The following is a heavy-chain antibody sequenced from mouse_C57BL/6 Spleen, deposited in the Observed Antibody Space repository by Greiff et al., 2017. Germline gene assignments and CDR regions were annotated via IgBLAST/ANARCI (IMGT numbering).Heavy chain of an antibody. D-gene: IGHD2-2*01. CDR1: GYAFTNYL. J-gene: IGHJ1*03. CDR3: ALYYGYDGYFDV. V-gene: IGHV1-54*01. CDR2: INPGSGGT. Sequence: VQLQQSGAELVRPGTSVKVSCKASGYAFTNYLIEWVKQRPGQGLEWIGVINPGSGGTNYNEKFKGKATLTADKSSSTAYMQLSSLTSEDSAVYFCALYYGYDGYFDVWGTGTTVTVSS.